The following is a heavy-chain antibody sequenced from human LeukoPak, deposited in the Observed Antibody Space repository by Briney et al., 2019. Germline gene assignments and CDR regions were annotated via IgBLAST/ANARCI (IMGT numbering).Heavy chain of an antibody. CDR1: GFTFSSYW. V-gene: IGHV3-7*01. CDR3: ARGGRGWFDP. J-gene: IGHJ5*02. D-gene: IGHD3-10*01. CDR2: INQDGSEK. Sequence: PGGSLRLSCAASGFTFSSYWMTWVRQAPGKGLEWVANINQDGSEKYYVDSVKGRFTISRDNARNSLYLQMNSLRAEDTAVYYCARGGRGWFDPWGQGTLVTVSS.